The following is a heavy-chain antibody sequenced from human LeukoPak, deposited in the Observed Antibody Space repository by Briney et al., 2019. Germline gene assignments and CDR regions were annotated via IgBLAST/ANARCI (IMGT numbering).Heavy chain of an antibody. CDR3: ARDQHYYDSSGNPA. J-gene: IGHJ5*02. Sequence: PGGSLRLSCAASGFTFSSYGMSWVRQAPGKGLEWVSSISGSGGSTNYADSVKGRFTISRDNAKNSMYLQMNSLRGEDTAIYYCARDQHYYDSSGNPAWGQGVLVTVSS. CDR1: GFTFSSYG. CDR2: ISGSGGST. D-gene: IGHD3-22*01. V-gene: IGHV3-23*01.